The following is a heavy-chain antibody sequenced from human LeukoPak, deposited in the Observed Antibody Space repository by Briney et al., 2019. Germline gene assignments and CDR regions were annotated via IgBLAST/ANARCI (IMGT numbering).Heavy chain of an antibody. CDR2: IIPIFGAA. D-gene: IGHD4-17*01. V-gene: IGHV1-69*13. Sequence: PKASVKVSCKASGGTFSSYAISWVRQAPGQGLEWMGGIIPIFGAANYAQKFQGRVTITADESTSTAYMELSSLKAEDTAVYYCARDAVDYGDYVGYYYYYMDVWGKGTTVTVSS. CDR3: ARDAVDYGDYVGYYYYYMDV. CDR1: GGTFSSYA. J-gene: IGHJ6*03.